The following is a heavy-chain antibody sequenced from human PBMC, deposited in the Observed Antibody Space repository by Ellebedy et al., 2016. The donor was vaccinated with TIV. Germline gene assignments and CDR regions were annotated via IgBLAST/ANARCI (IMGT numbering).Heavy chain of an antibody. CDR1: GGTFSSYA. CDR3: AGELYYTGAFDI. V-gene: IGHV1-69*06. D-gene: IGHD3-10*01. J-gene: IGHJ3*02. Sequence: SVKVSXXASGGTFSSYAISWVRQAPGQGLEWMGGIIPIFGTANYAQKFQGRVTITADKSTSTAYMELRSLRSDDTAVYYCAGELYYTGAFDIWGQGTMVTVSS. CDR2: IIPIFGTA.